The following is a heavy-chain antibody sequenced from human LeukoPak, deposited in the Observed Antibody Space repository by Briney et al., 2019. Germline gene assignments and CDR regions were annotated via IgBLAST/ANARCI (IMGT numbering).Heavy chain of an antibody. CDR2: IYYSGNT. D-gene: IGHD3-16*01. Sequence: SETLSLTCTVSGGSISSSSYYWGWIRQPPGKGLEWIRSIYYSGNTYYNPSLKSRVTISVDTSKNQFSLKLSSVTAADTAVYYCARVKDPGGYYYYYYMDIWGKGNTVTVSS. CDR3: ARVKDPGGYYYYYYMDI. V-gene: IGHV4-39*01. CDR1: GGSISSSSYY. J-gene: IGHJ6*03.